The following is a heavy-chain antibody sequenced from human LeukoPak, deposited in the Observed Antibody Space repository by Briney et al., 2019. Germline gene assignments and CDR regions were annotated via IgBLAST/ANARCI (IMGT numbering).Heavy chain of an antibody. D-gene: IGHD4-17*01. Sequence: ASVKVSCKASGGTFSSYAISWVRQAPGQGLEWMGGIIPIFGTANYAQKFQGRVTITADESTSTAYMELSSLRSEDTAVCYCARGGGTTVTTFWHFDYWGQGTLVTVSS. V-gene: IGHV1-69*13. CDR3: ARGGGTTVTTFWHFDY. CDR1: GGTFSSYA. J-gene: IGHJ4*02. CDR2: IIPIFGTA.